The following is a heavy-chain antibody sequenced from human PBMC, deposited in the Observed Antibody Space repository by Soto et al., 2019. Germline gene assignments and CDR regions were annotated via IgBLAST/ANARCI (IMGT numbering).Heavy chain of an antibody. CDR2: IYYSGST. D-gene: IGHD6-6*01. J-gene: IGHJ5*02. V-gene: IGHV4-31*03. CDR3: ASQYSSSSRGWFDP. Sequence: PSETLSLTCTVSGGSISSGGYYWSWVRQHPGKGLEWIGYIYYSGSTYYNPSLKSRVTISVDTSKNQFSLKLSSVTAADMAVYYCASQYSSSSRGWFDPWGQGTLVTVSS. CDR1: GGSISSGGYY.